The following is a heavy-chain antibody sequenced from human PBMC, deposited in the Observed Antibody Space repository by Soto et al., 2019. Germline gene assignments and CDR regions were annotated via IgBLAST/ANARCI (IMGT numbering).Heavy chain of an antibody. CDR2: ISAYNGNT. Sequence: ATVKVSCKASGYTFTSYGISWVRQAPGQGLEWMRWISAYNGNTNYAQKLQGRVTMTTDTSTSTAYMELRSLRSDDTAVYYCARDPNPVALAAKGPFDYWGQGTLVTVSS. CDR1: GYTFTSYG. J-gene: IGHJ4*02. D-gene: IGHD6-19*01. CDR3: ARDPNPVALAAKGPFDY. V-gene: IGHV1-18*01.